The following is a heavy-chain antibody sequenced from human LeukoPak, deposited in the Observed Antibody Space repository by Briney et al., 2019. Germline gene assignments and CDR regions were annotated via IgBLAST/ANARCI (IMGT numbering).Heavy chain of an antibody. J-gene: IGHJ4*02. D-gene: IGHD6-13*01. CDR1: GGSISSSSYY. CDR2: IYTNGST. CDR3: ARTIAAAAYFDY. V-gene: IGHV4-61*02. Sequence: SETLSLTCTVSGGSISSSSYYWSWIRQPAGTGLEWIGRIYTNGSTNYNPSLKSRVTMSVDTSKNQFSLKLSSVTAADTAVYYCARTIAAAAYFDYWGQGTLVTVSS.